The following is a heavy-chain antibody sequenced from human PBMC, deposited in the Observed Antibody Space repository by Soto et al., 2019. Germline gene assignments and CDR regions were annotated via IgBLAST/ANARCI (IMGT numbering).Heavy chain of an antibody. J-gene: IGHJ4*02. V-gene: IGHV4-4*02. CDR2: IYHSGST. CDR1: GGSISSSNW. CDR3: ARVSVVAATPHFDY. D-gene: IGHD2-15*01. Sequence: QVQLQESGPGLVKPSGTLSLTCAVSGGSISSSNWWSWVRQPPGKGLEWIGEIYHSGSTNYNPSLKSRVTXXVXKXXNQFSLKLSSVTAADTAVYYCARVSVVAATPHFDYWGQGTLVTVSS.